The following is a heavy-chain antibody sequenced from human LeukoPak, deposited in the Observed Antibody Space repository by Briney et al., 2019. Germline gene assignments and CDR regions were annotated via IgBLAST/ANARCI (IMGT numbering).Heavy chain of an antibody. CDR1: GYTFTGYY. J-gene: IGHJ4*02. CDR2: INPNSGGT. Sequence: ASVKVSCKASGYTFTGYYMHWVRQAPGQGLEWMGWINPNSGGTNYAQKFQGRVTMTRDTSISTAYMELSRLRSDDTAVYYCARVFPEADYSGSYHPFDYGGQGTRAPVPS. V-gene: IGHV1-2*02. D-gene: IGHD1-26*01. CDR3: ARVFPEADYSGSYHPFDY.